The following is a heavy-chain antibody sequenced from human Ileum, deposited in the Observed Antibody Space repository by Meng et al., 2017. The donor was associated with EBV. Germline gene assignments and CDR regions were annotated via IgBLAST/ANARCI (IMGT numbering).Heavy chain of an antibody. V-gene: IGHV1-2*06. CDR2: INPNSGGA. D-gene: IGHD3-16*01. CDR3: AREGLVGDLRYFDL. CDR1: AYTFAGYY. J-gene: IGHJ2*01. Sequence: QVQLVQSGAEVKKPGASVKVSCKASAYTFAGYYMHWVRQAPGQGLEWMGRINPNSGGANYAQKFQGRVTMTRDTSISTAYMELSRLRSDDTAVYYCAREGLVGDLRYFDLWGRGTLVTVSS.